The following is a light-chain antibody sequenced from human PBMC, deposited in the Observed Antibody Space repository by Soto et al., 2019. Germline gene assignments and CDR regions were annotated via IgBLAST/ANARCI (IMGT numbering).Light chain of an antibody. CDR1: QNLGDGR. CDR2: DAS. CDR3: QEHASI. V-gene: IGKV3-20*01. J-gene: IGKJ5*01. Sequence: LLTQSPGPLSLSPGERATLSCRANQNLGDGRLAWYQQKPGQPPTPLIYDASTRATGIPDRFSGSGSGTDFTLTISRLEPEDFAVYYCQEHASIFGQGTRLEIK.